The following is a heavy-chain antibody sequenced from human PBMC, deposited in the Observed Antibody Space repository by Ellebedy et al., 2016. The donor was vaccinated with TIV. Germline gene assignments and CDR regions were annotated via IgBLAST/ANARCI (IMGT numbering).Heavy chain of an antibody. CDR1: GFTFRTYNTYR. Sequence: GESLKISCAASGFTFRTYNTYRMHWIRQAPDKGLEWVAVLWYDGSIKYLADSVKGRFTISRDNFNNTLYLQMNSLRAEDTAVYWCASWDFDYWGQGTLVTVSS. D-gene: IGHD7-27*01. J-gene: IGHJ4*02. CDR2: LWYDGSIK. V-gene: IGHV3-33*08. CDR3: ASWDFDY.